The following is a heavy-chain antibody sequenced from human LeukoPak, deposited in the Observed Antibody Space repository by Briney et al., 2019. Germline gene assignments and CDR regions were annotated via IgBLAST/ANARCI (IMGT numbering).Heavy chain of an antibody. CDR2: IRYDGTNK. CDR1: GFSFSGCG. CDR3: AKHQLSSVDPFDY. Sequence: GGSLRLSCAASGFSFSGCGMYWVRQAPGKGLEWVAFIRYDGTNKYYTESVKGRFTISGDNSKNTLYLQMNSLRAEDTAVYYCAKHQLSSVDPFDYWGQGTLVTVSS. D-gene: IGHD6-19*01. J-gene: IGHJ4*02. V-gene: IGHV3-30*02.